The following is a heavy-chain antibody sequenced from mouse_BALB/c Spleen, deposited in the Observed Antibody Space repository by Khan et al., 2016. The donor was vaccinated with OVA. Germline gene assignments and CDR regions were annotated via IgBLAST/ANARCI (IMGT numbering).Heavy chain of an antibody. Sequence: EVQLQESGGGLVQPGGSLKLSCAASGFTFSSYGMSWVRQTPDKRLELVATINSNGGSTYYPDSVKGRFTISSDNAKNTLYLQMSSLKSEDTAMYYCARMARTINWGQGTTLTVSS. CDR2: INSNGGST. J-gene: IGHJ2*01. V-gene: IGHV5-6-3*01. CDR3: ARMARTIN. CDR1: GFTFSSYG.